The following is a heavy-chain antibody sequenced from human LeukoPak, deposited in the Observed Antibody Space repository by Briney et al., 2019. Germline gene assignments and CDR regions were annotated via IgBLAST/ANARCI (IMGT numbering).Heavy chain of an antibody. CDR3: ARGEPPQWLDY. J-gene: IGHJ4*02. Sequence: SETLSLTWTVPGGSISSYYWSWIRQPAGKGLEWIGRIYTSGSTNYNPSLKSRVTMSVDTSQNQFSLKLSSVTAADTAVYYCARGEPPQWLDYWGQGTLVTVSS. CDR1: GGSISSYY. D-gene: IGHD6-19*01. CDR2: IYTSGST. V-gene: IGHV4-4*07.